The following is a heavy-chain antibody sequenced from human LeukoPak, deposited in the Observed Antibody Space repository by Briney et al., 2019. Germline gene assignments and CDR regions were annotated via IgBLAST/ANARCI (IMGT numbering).Heavy chain of an antibody. J-gene: IGHJ5*02. D-gene: IGHD2-21*01. CDR2: IIPFLGVP. Sequence: ASVKLSFKASGGTFSSYAISWVRQAPGQGLEWMGRIIPFLGVPNYARKFQGRVTITADKSTSTASMELSSLRSEDTAVYYCARVDSGNSVATGWFDPWGQGTLVTVSS. CDR3: ARVDSGNSVATGWFDP. V-gene: IGHV1-69*04. CDR1: GGTFSSYA.